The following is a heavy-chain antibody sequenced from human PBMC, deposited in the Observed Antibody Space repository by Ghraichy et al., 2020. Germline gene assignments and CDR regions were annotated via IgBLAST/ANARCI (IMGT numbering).Heavy chain of an antibody. CDR3: ARWTFGDYGKTQY. J-gene: IGHJ4*02. Sequence: SETLSLTCAVYGGSFSKYYWSWIRQPPGKGLAWIGEVSHSGNTTYNPSLASRVTVSVDTSKNRLSLKLNSVTAADTAVYFCARWTFGDYGKTQYWGQGTLVSVSS. D-gene: IGHD4-17*01. V-gene: IGHV4-34*01. CDR1: GGSFSKYY. CDR2: VSHSGNT.